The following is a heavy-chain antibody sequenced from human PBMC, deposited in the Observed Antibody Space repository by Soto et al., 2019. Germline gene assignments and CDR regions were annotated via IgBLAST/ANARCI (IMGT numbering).Heavy chain of an antibody. CDR1: GFTFSSYS. CDR2: ISSSSSYI. D-gene: IGHD6-13*01. J-gene: IGHJ4*02. CDR3: ARDLGIAAAGPNYFDY. Sequence: EVQLVESGGGLVKPGGSLRLSCAASGFTFSSYSMNWVRQAPGKGLEWVSSISSSSSYIYYADSVKGRFTISRDNAKNSLYLQMNILRAEDTAVYYCARDLGIAAAGPNYFDYWGQGTLVTVSS. V-gene: IGHV3-21*01.